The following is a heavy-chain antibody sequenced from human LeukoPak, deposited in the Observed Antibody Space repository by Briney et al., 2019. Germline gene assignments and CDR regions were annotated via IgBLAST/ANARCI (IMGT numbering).Heavy chain of an antibody. V-gene: IGHV1-2*02. J-gene: IGHJ4*02. D-gene: IGHD1-26*01. Sequence: ASVKVSCKASGYTFTGYYMHWVRQAPGQGLEWMGWINPNSGGTNYAQKFQGRVTMTTDTSTSTAYMELRSLRSDDTAVYYCARDQWELPLDYWGQGTLVTVSS. CDR3: ARDQWELPLDY. CDR2: INPNSGGT. CDR1: GYTFTGYY.